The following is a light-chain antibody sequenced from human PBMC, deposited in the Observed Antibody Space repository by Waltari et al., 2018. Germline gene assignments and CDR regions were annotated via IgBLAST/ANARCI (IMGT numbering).Light chain of an antibody. Sequence: DIVLTQSPLSLPVTPGEPASFSCRSSQSLLHTDGNAYLDGYLQKPGQSPQLLIYSTSNRASGVPDRFSRSGSGTDFTLKISRVEAEDVGVYYCMQALQTPWTFGQGTKVEVK. CDR3: MQALQTPWT. CDR1: QSLLHTDGNAY. J-gene: IGKJ1*01. V-gene: IGKV2-28*01. CDR2: STS.